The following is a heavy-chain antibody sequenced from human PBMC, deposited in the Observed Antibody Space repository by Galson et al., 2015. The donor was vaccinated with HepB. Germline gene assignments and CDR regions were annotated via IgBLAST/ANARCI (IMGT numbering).Heavy chain of an antibody. CDR2: INWNGGDT. J-gene: IGHJ4*02. Sequence: SLRLSCAATGFIFDDYDMSWVRQVPGKGLEWVSCINWNGGDTDYADSVKGRFTISRDNAENSLYLQMNSLRAEDTALYYCARDETTMARGVIHKWYSGYWGQGILVTVSS. CDR3: ARDETTMARGVIHKWYSGY. CDR1: GFIFDDYD. V-gene: IGHV3-20*04. D-gene: IGHD3-10*01.